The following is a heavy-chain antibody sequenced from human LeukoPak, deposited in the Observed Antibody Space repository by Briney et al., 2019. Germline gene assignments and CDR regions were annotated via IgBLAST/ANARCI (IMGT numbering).Heavy chain of an antibody. CDR3: ARVVATIRAYMDV. V-gene: IGHV4-34*01. J-gene: IGHJ6*03. CDR2: INHSGST. D-gene: IGHD5-12*01. Sequence: PSETLSLTCAVYGGPFSGYYWSWIRQPPGKGLEWIGEINHSGSTNYNPSLKSRVTISVDTSKNQFSLKLSSVTAADTAVYYCARVVATIRAYMDVWGKGTTVTVSS. CDR1: GGPFSGYY.